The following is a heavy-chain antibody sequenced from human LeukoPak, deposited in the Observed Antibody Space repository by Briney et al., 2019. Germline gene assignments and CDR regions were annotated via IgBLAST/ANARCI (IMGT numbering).Heavy chain of an antibody. CDR3: ARESGGSGSYTWFDP. D-gene: IGHD3-10*01. Sequence: GGFLRLSCAASGFTFSSYSMNWVRQAPGKGLEWVSSISSSSSYIYYADSVKGRFTISRDNAKNSLHLQMNSLRAEDTAVYYCARESGGSGSYTWFDPWGQGTLVTVSS. J-gene: IGHJ5*02. CDR1: GFTFSSYS. V-gene: IGHV3-21*01. CDR2: ISSSSSYI.